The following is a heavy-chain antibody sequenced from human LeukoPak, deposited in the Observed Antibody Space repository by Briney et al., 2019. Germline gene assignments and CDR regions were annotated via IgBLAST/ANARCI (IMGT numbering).Heavy chain of an antibody. CDR2: ISVYDGNT. V-gene: IGHV1-18*01. CDR1: GYTFTSYY. J-gene: IGHJ5*02. CDR3: ARVRTWLDP. Sequence: ASVKVSCKASGYTFTSYYINWVRQATGQGLEWMGWISVYDGNTNYAQNFQGRISMTTDTSTSTAYMELRSLRSDDTAMYYCARVRTWLDPWGQGTLVTVSS.